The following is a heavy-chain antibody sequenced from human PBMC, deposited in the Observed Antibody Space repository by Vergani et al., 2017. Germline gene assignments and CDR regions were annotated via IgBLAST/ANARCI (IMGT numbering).Heavy chain of an antibody. J-gene: IGHJ4*02. V-gene: IGHV1-69*15. CDR1: GGTFSSYA. Sequence: QVQLVQSGAEVKKPGSSVKVSCKASGGTFSSYAISWVRQAPGQGLEWMGRIIPIFGTANYAQKFQGRVTITADESTSTAYMEMSSLRSEDTAVYYCARDRGYYYDSSGYGTDYWGQGTLVTVSS. D-gene: IGHD3-22*01. CDR3: ARDRGYYYDSSGYGTDY. CDR2: IIPIFGTA.